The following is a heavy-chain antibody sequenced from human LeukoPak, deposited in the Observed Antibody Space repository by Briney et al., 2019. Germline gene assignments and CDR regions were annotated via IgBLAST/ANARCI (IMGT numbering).Heavy chain of an antibody. D-gene: IGHD1-26*01. CDR1: GYTFTSYA. J-gene: IGHJ5*02. V-gene: IGHV1-18*01. Sequence: GASVKVSCKASGYTFTSYAMNWVRQAPGQGLEWMGWISAYNGNTSYAQKLQGRVTMTTDTSTSTAYMELRSLRSDDTAVYYCARDLRVVVGAFRFVNNWFDPWGQGTLVTVSS. CDR2: ISAYNGNT. CDR3: ARDLRVVVGAFRFVNNWFDP.